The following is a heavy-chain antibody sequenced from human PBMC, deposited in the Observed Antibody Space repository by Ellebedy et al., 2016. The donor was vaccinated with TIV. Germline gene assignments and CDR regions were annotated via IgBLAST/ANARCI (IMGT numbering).Heavy chain of an antibody. CDR2: IYYTGST. Sequence: SETLSLTCTVSGGSISRSSYYWGWIRQPPQKGLEWIGSIYYTGSTFYNPSLKSRVTISVDTSKSQFSLRLTSVTAADTALYYCARWFGELLYVRWFDPWGQGTLVTVSS. D-gene: IGHD3-10*01. J-gene: IGHJ5*02. CDR3: ARWFGELLYVRWFDP. CDR1: GGSISRSSYY. V-gene: IGHV4-39*01.